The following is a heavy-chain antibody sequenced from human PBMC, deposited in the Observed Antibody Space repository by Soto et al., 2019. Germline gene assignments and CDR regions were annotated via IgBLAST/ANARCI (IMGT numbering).Heavy chain of an antibody. CDR1: GFTFSGSA. J-gene: IGHJ6*02. V-gene: IGHV3-73*01. Sequence: EVQLVESGGGLVQPGGSLKLSCAASGFTFSGSALHWVRQASGKGLEWIGRIRSKANNYATAYAASVKGRFTISRDDSKNTAYLQINSLKTEDTAVYYCTRLRVVRGVIVVDGMDVWGQGTTVTVSS. D-gene: IGHD3-10*01. CDR2: IRSKANNYAT. CDR3: TRLRVVRGVIVVDGMDV.